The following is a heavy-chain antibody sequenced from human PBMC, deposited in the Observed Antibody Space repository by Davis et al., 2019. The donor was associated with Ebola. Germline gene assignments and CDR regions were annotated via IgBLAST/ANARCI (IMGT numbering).Heavy chain of an antibody. CDR3: ARLVGGNYYYGLDV. CDR2: IYYSGST. J-gene: IGHJ6*02. CDR1: GGSISSYY. V-gene: IGHV4-59*01. Sequence: MPSETLSLTCTVSGGSISSYYWSWIRQPPGKGLEWIGYIYYSGSTNYNPSLKSRVTISVDTSKNQFSLKLSSVTAADTAVYYCARLVGGNYYYGLDVWGRGTTVTVSS. D-gene: IGHD2-15*01.